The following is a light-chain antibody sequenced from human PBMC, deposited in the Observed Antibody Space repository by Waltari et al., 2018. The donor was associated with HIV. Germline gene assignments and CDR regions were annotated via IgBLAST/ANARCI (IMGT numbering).Light chain of an antibody. J-gene: IGLJ3*02. V-gene: IGLV1-47*01. CDR1: SSNIGSNY. CDR2: RNN. Sequence: QSVLTQPPSASGTPGQRVTMSCSGSSSNIGSNYVYWYRQLPGTAPKLLIYRNNQRPSGVPDRFSGSKSGTSASLAISGLRSEDEADYYCTAWDASLSGWVFGGGTKLTVL. CDR3: TAWDASLSGWV.